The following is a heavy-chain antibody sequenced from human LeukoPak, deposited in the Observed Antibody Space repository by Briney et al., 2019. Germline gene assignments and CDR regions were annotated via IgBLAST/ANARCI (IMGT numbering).Heavy chain of an antibody. CDR1: GYTFTSYY. CDR2: INPSGGST. Sequence: ASVKVSCKASGYTFTSYYMHLVRQAPGQGLEWMGIINPSGGSTSYAQKFQGRVTMTRDTSTSTVYMELSSLRSEDTAVYYCARGRWSGHTVGYYFDYWGQGTLLTVSS. CDR3: ARGRWSGHTVGYYFDY. D-gene: IGHD3-3*01. J-gene: IGHJ4*02. V-gene: IGHV1-46*01.